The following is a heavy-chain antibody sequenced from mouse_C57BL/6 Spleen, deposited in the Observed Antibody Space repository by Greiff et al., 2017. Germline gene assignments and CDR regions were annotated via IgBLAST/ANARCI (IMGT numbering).Heavy chain of an antibody. D-gene: IGHD1-1*01. CDR1: GYTFTSYW. V-gene: IGHV1-52*01. J-gene: IGHJ1*03. Sequence: QVQLQQPGAELVRPGSSVKLSCKASGYTFTSYWMHWVKQRPIQGLEWIGNIDPSDSETHYNQKFKDKATLTVDKSSSTAYMQLSSLTSEDSAVYYGARDYGSSYTYWYFDVWGTGTTVTVSS. CDR3: ARDYGSSYTYWYFDV. CDR2: IDPSDSET.